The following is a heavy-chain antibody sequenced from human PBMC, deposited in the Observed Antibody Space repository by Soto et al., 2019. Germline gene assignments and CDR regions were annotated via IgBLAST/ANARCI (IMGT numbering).Heavy chain of an antibody. CDR3: AGRNGYYSGIDY. V-gene: IGHV4-34*01. CDR1: GVSLSGYY. J-gene: IGHJ4*02. Sequence: QVQLQQWGAGLLKPSETLSLPCVVNGVSLSGYYWSWIRQSPGKGLEWIGEINHSGGIDYNPSLQSRVTISVDTSKNQFSLKLNSVTAADTALHYCAGRNGYYSGIDYWGQGALVTVSS. D-gene: IGHD3-22*01. CDR2: INHSGGI.